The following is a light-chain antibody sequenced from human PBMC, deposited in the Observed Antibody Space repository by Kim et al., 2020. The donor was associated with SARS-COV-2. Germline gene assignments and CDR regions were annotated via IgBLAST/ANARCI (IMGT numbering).Light chain of an antibody. CDR3: QQNYSTPYT. J-gene: IGKJ2*01. Sequence: DIQMTQSPSFLSASVGDRVTITCRASQSISSYLNWYQQKPGKAPKLLIYAASSLQSGVPSRFSGSGSGTDFTLTISSLQPKDFATYYCQQNYSTPYTFGKGTKLEN. CDR2: AAS. V-gene: IGKV1-39*01. CDR1: QSISSY.